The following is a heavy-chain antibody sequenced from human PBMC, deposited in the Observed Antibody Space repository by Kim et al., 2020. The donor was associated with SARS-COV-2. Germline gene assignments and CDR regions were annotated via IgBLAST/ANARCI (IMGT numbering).Heavy chain of an antibody. J-gene: IGHJ4*02. V-gene: IGHV3-66*01. D-gene: IGHD6-13*01. Sequence: GGSLRLSCAASGFTVSSNYMSWVRQAPGKGLEWVSVIYSGGSTYYADSVKGRFTISRDNSKNTLYLQMNSLRAEDTAVYYCARSPGYSSSIDYWGQGTLVTVSS. CDR2: IYSGGST. CDR3: ARSPGYSSSIDY. CDR1: GFTVSSNY.